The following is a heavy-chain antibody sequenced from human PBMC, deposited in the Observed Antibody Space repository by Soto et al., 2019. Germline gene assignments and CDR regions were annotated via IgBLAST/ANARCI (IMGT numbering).Heavy chain of an antibody. J-gene: IGHJ6*03. Sequence: GGSLRLSCAASGFTFSSYSMNWVRQAPGKGLEWVSSISSSSSYIYYADSVKGRFTISRDNAKNSLYLQMNSLRAEDTAVYYCASIVATSFGDMDVWGKGTTVTVSS. CDR3: ASIVATSFGDMDV. CDR2: ISSSSSYI. V-gene: IGHV3-21*01. D-gene: IGHD5-12*01. CDR1: GFTFSSYS.